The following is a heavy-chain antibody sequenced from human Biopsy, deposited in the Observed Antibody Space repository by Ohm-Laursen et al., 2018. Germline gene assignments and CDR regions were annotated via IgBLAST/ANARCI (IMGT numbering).Heavy chain of an antibody. V-gene: IGHV3-23*01. CDR2: ISGSGATP. CDR1: GFTFSNYA. CDR3: ARPNLREWELHNAFDI. D-gene: IGHD1-26*01. Sequence: SLRLSCSAPGFTFSNYAMSWVRQAPGKGLEWLSTISGSGATPYYADSVKGRFTISRDNSKNTLYLQMNSLRAEDTAVYYCARPNLREWELHNAFDIWGQGTMVTVSS. J-gene: IGHJ3*02.